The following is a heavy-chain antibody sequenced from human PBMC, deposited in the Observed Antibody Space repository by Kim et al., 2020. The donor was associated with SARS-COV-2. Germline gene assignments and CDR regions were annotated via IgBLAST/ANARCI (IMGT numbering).Heavy chain of an antibody. D-gene: IGHD3-10*01. J-gene: IGHJ6*02. Sequence: ASVKVSCKASGYTFTGYYMHWVRQAPGQGLEWMGWINPNSGGTNYAQKFQGWVTMTRDTSISTAYMELSRLRSDDTAAYYCARDNSPNQSGADYYYYGMDVWGQGTTVTVSS. CDR2: INPNSGGT. CDR1: GYTFTGYY. CDR3: ARDNSPNQSGADYYYYGMDV. V-gene: IGHV1-2*04.